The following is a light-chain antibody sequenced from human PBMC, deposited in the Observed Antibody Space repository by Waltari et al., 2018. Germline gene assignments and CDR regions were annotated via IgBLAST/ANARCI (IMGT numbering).Light chain of an antibody. V-gene: IGKV3-15*01. Sequence: EIVMTQSPVTLSVSPGERATLSCRASQGISTNLAWFQQKPAQAPRLLIYSASITATGIPARFSGSGSGTDFTLTISSLQSEDFAVYFCLQYDNWPPWTFGQGTAVEVK. CDR1: QGISTN. CDR2: SAS. CDR3: LQYDNWPPWT. J-gene: IGKJ1*01.